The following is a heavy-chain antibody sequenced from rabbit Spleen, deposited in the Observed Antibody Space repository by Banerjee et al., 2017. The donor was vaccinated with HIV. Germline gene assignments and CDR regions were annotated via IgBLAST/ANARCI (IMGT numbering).Heavy chain of an antibody. D-gene: IGHD8-1*01. J-gene: IGHJ6*01. CDR1: GFSFSGNSY. V-gene: IGHV1S40*01. CDR2: IDTGSSGFT. Sequence: LVESGGGLVQPGASLTLTCTASGFSFSGNSYMCWVRQAPGKGLEWIACIDTGSSGFTYFASWAKGRFTISKTSSTTVTLQMTSLTAADTATYFCARDSGSSFSSYGMDLWGPGTLVTVS. CDR3: ARDSGSSFSSYGMDL.